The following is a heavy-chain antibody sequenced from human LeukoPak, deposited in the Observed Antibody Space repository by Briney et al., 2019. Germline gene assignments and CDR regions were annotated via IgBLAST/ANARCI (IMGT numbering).Heavy chain of an antibody. CDR1: GGTFSSYA. D-gene: IGHD5-12*01. CDR3: ARDRADFIVVTGYFDY. V-gene: IGHV1-69*04. Sequence: ASVKVSCKASGGTFSSYAISWVRQAPGQGLEWMGRIIPILGIANYAQKFQGRVTITADKSTSTAYMELSSLRSEDTAVYYCARDRADFIVVTGYFDYWGLGTLVTVSS. CDR2: IIPILGIA. J-gene: IGHJ4*02.